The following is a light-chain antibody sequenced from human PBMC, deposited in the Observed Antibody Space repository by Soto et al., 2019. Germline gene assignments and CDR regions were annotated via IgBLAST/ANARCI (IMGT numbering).Light chain of an antibody. V-gene: IGKV1-39*01. CDR2: SAS. J-gene: IGKJ1*01. CDR3: QQSYINPVT. CDR1: QDISNY. Sequence: DIQMTQSPSSLSASVGDRVTITCQASQDISNYLNWYQQRQGQAPNLLIYSASSLQSGVPSRFSGSGSGTDFTLTISSLQPEDFETYYCQQSYINPVTFGQGTKVDIK.